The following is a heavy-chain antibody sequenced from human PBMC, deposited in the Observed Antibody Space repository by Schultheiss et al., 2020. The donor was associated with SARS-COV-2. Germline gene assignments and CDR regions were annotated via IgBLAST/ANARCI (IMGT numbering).Heavy chain of an antibody. CDR3: ARTVVTRFDY. V-gene: IGHV1-18*04. Sequence: ASVKVSCKASGYTFTAYYMHWVRQAPGQGLEWMGWISAYNGNTNYAQKLQGRVTMTTDTSTSTAYMELRSLRSDDTAVYYCARTVVTRFDYWGQGTLVTVSS. CDR2: ISAYNGNT. CDR1: GYTFTAYY. J-gene: IGHJ4*02. D-gene: IGHD4-23*01.